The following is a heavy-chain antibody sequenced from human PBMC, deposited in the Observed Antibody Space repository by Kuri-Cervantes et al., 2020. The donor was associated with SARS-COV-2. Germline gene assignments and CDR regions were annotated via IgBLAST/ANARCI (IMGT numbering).Heavy chain of an antibody. CDR2: IRSKAYGGTT. J-gene: IGHJ4*02. Sequence: GGSLRLSCTASGFTFGDYAMSWVRQAPGKGLEWVGFIRSKAYGGTTEYAASVKGRFTISRDDSKSIAYLQMNSLKTEDTAVYYCTTSPGVTIFGVVALDYWGQGTLVTVSS. V-gene: IGHV3-49*04. D-gene: IGHD3-3*01. CDR1: GFTFGDYA. CDR3: TTSPGVTIFGVVALDY.